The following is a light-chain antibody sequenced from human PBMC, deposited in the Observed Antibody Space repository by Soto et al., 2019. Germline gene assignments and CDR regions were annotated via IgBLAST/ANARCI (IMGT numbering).Light chain of an antibody. J-gene: IGKJ2*01. CDR3: QQYGGPPRT. Sequence: DTVLTQSPGILSLSPGERATLYCRTSQSIRSNYLAWYQQKAGQPPRLLIYGASSRAGGIPDRFSGSGSGTDFTLTISRLEPEDFAVYYCQQYGGPPRTFGQGTKLEIK. CDR2: GAS. V-gene: IGKV3-20*01. CDR1: QSIRSNY.